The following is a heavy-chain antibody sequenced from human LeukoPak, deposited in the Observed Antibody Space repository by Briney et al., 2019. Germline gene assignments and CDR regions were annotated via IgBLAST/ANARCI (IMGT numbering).Heavy chain of an antibody. CDR1: GGSISSSDYY. CDR2: IYYTGSS. Sequence: KSSETLSLTCTVSGGSISSSDYYWGWIRQPPGKGLEWIGNIYYTGSSSYNSSLKSRVTISVDTSKNQFSLKLSSVTAADTAVYYCARAHCGGDCYSRRYNWFDPWGQGTLVTVSS. V-gene: IGHV4-39*07. CDR3: ARAHCGGDCYSRRYNWFDP. J-gene: IGHJ5*02. D-gene: IGHD2-21*02.